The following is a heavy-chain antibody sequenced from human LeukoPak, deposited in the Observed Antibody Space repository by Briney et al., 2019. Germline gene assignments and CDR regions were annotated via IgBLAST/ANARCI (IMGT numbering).Heavy chain of an antibody. Sequence: GGSLRLSCAASGFTFSNYWMSWVRQAPGKGLEWVANIKQDGSEKYYVDSVKGRFTISRDNAKNSLYLQMNSLRAEDTAVYYCARLYSSGWYDYWGQGTLVTVSS. J-gene: IGHJ4*02. CDR3: ARLYSSGWYDY. CDR1: GFTFSNYW. D-gene: IGHD6-19*01. CDR2: IKQDGSEK. V-gene: IGHV3-7*01.